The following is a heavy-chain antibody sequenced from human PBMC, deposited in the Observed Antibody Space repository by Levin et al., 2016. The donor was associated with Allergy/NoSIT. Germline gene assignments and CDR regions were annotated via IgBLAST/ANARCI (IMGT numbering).Heavy chain of an antibody. CDR2: VNTDGSWT. J-gene: IGHJ1*01. CDR1: GFTPGTYW. Sequence: GESLKISCAASGFTPGTYWMHWVRQTPGKGLMWVSRVNTDGSWTVYADSVKGRFTISRDNSKNTLFLQMNSLRGEDTAVYYCAKNPGGSSEYWGQGTLVTVSS. D-gene: IGHD2-15*01. V-gene: IGHV3-74*01. CDR3: AKNPGGSSEY.